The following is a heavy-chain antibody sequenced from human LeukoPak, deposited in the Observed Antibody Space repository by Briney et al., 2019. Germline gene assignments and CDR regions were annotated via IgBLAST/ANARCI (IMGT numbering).Heavy chain of an antibody. CDR2: IYYSGST. V-gene: IGHV4-39*07. CDR3: ARGRYCSSTSCSVGYYYYMDV. D-gene: IGHD2-2*01. CDR1: GGSISSSSYY. Sequence: SETLSLTCTVSGGSISSSSYYWGWIRQPPGKGLEWIGSIYYSGSTYYNPSLKSRATISVDTSKNQFSLKLSSVTAADTAVYYCARGRYCSSTSCSVGYYYYMDVWGKGTTVTISS. J-gene: IGHJ6*03.